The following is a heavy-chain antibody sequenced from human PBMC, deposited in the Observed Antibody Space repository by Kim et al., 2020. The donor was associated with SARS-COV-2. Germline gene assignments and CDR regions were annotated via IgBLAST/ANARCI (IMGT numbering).Heavy chain of an antibody. CDR3: ARGMERVTTLNFDY. J-gene: IGHJ4*02. Sequence: AQKFQGRVTITADESTSTAYMELSSLRSEDTAVYYCARGMERVTTLNFDYWGQGTLVTVSS. D-gene: IGHD2-21*02. V-gene: IGHV1-69*01.